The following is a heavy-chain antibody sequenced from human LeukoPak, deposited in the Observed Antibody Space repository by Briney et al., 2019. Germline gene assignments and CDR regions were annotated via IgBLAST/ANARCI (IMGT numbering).Heavy chain of an antibody. Sequence: SETLPLTCAVYGGSFSGYYWSWIRQPPGKGLEWIGEINHSGSTNYTPSLKSRVTISVDTSKNQFSLKLSSVTAADTAVYYCARAYYDFWKRYFDLWGRGTLVTVSS. CDR2: INHSGST. D-gene: IGHD3-3*01. J-gene: IGHJ2*01. CDR3: ARAYYDFWKRYFDL. V-gene: IGHV4-34*01. CDR1: GGSFSGYY.